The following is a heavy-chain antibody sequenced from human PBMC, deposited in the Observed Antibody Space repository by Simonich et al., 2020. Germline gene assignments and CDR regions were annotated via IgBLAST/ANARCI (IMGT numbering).Heavy chain of an antibody. D-gene: IGHD1-26*01. CDR1: GYSISSGYY. V-gene: IGHV4-38-2*01. Sequence: QVQLQESGPGLVKPSETLSLTCAVSGYSISSGYYWGWVRQPQGKGLEWIRGIYHSASTYYNPSLKSRVPISVDTSKNQFSLKLSSVTAADTAVYYCARLAPGYSGSYPEYFQHWGQGTLVTVSS. CDR2: IYHSAST. CDR3: ARLAPGYSGSYPEYFQH. J-gene: IGHJ1*01.